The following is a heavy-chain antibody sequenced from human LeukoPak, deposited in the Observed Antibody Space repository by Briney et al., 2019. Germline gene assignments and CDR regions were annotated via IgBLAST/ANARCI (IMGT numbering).Heavy chain of an antibody. CDR2: MNPNRGNT. D-gene: IGHD3-22*01. Sequence: ASVKVSCKASGYIFTTYDINWVRQAPGQGLEWMGWMNPNRGNTGYAQKFQGRVTMTRSTSISTAYMELSSLRSEDTAVYYCARGYYDTNGYYYRLDFWGQGTLVTVSS. J-gene: IGHJ4*02. CDR1: GYIFTTYD. V-gene: IGHV1-8*01. CDR3: ARGYYDTNGYYYRLDF.